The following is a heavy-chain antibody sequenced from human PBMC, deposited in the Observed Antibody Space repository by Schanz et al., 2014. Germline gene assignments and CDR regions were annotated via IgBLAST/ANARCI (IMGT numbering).Heavy chain of an antibody. J-gene: IGHJ5*02. Sequence: EVHLLESGGGLVEPGGSLRLSCATSGFSLDIFAVSWVRQAPGKGLEWVSSFNDGGVNKYYADSVKGRFTISSDNSKSTLYLQMSSLRAEDTAVYYCARGRVLESWGQGTLVTVSS. V-gene: IGHV3-23*01. CDR1: GFSLDIFA. CDR3: ARGRVLES. CDR2: FNDGGVNK. D-gene: IGHD1-1*01.